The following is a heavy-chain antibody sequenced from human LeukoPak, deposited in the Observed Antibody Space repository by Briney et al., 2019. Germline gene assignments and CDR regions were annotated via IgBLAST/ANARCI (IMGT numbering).Heavy chain of an antibody. J-gene: IGHJ5*02. CDR1: GFTFSSYW. CDR2: INSDGSST. V-gene: IGHV3-74*01. Sequence: PGGSLRLSCAASGFTFSSYWMHWVRHAPGKGLVWVSRINSDGSSTIYADSVKGRFTISRDNSKNTLYLHMNSLRAEDTAVYYCAREIIVAADNNWFDPWGQGTLVTVSS. D-gene: IGHD6-13*01. CDR3: AREIIVAADNNWFDP.